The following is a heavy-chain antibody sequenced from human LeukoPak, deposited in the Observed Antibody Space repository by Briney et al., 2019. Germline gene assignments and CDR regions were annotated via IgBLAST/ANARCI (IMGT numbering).Heavy chain of an antibody. V-gene: IGHV4-34*01. CDR3: ARHDGGVGATYYFDY. D-gene: IGHD1-26*01. Sequence: SETLSLTCAVYGGSFSGYYWSWIRQPPGKGLEWIGEINHSGSTYYNPSLKSRVTISVDTSKNQFSLKLSSVTAADTAVFYCARHDGGVGATYYFDYWGQGTLVTVSS. CDR2: INHSGST. CDR1: GGSFSGYY. J-gene: IGHJ4*02.